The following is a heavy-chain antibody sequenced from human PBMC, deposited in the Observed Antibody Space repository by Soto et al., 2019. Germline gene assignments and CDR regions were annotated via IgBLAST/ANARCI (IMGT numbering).Heavy chain of an antibody. J-gene: IGHJ4*02. V-gene: IGHV4-59*01. D-gene: IGHD5-12*01. CDR1: GASISSSY. CDR2: VYHTGST. CDR3: ARGGNRYSNVASGVGGFDY. Sequence: PSETLSLTCTVSGASISSSYWSWIRQSPGEGLEWIGYVYHTGSTNYNPSLKSRVTISLDTSKSQFSLYLTSLTTADTAVYFCARGGNRYSNVASGVGGFDYWGQGSLVTVSS.